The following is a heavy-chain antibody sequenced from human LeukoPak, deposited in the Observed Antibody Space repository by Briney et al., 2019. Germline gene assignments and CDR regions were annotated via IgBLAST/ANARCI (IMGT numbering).Heavy chain of an antibody. CDR2: IYYSGST. J-gene: IGHJ4*02. CDR3: ARTDLGIAVYFDY. Sequence: KSSETLSLTCTVSGGSISSYYWSWIRQPPGKGLEWIGYIYYSGSTNYNPSLKSRVTISVDTSKNQFSLKLSSVTAVDTAVYYCARTDLGIAVYFDYWGQGTLVTVSS. CDR1: GGSISSYY. D-gene: IGHD6-19*01. V-gene: IGHV4-59*01.